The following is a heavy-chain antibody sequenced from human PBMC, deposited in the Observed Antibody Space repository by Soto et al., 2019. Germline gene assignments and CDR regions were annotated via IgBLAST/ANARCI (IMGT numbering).Heavy chain of an antibody. CDR2: ISPSTGDT. D-gene: IGHD2-15*01. CDR3: VRCYCSVGSCYACWHFDF. J-gene: IGHJ5*01. CDR1: GYTFNSYA. V-gene: IGHV1-18*01. Sequence: QVQLVQSGGEVKKPGASVKVSCQASGYTFNSYAISWVRQAPGQGLEWMGGISPSTGDTDQAQNFQDRVIMTLDISTNTGYMELRSLRSDDTAVYYCVRCYCSVGSCYACWHFDFWGRGTLVTVSS.